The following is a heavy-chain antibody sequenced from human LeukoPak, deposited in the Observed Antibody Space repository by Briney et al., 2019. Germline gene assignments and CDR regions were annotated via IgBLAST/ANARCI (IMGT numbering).Heavy chain of an antibody. CDR2: ISYGGSNK. V-gene: IGHV3-30-3*01. CDR3: ARDFTFGGVIAALDY. J-gene: IGHJ4*02. D-gene: IGHD3-16*02. CDR1: GFTISSYA. Sequence: PGWLIRFCGAASGFTISSYAMHWLRQAPGKRLEGVVVISYGGSNKYYADSVKGRFTISRDNSKNTLYLQMNSLRSEDTAVYYCARDFTFGGVIAALDYWGQGTLVTVSS.